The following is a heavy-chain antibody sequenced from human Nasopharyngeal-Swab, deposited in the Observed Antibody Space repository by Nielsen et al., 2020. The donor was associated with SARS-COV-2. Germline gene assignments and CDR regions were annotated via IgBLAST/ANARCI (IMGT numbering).Heavy chain of an antibody. V-gene: IGHV4-59*01. CDR3: ARPTLGYSSFWFDP. D-gene: IGHD6-19*01. Sequence: SETLSLTCTVSGGSITSYNWGWIRQPPGKGLEWIGYIFHSGNTNYNPSLKSRVTMSVDTSKNQFSLRLSSVTAADSAVYYCARPTLGYSSFWFDPWGQGTLVTVSS. CDR2: IFHSGNT. CDR1: GGSITSYN. J-gene: IGHJ5*02.